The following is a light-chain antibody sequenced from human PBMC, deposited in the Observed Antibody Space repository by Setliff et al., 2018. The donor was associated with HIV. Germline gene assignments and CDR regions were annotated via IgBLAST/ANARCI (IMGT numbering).Light chain of an antibody. CDR3: SSYTSSSTLSYV. CDR2: GVS. V-gene: IGLV2-14*01. Sequence: QSALTQPASVSGSPGQSITISCTGTSSDVGGYNYVSLYQQHPGKAPKLMIYGVSNRPSGVSNRFSGSKSGNTASLTISGLQAEDEADYYCSSYTSSSTLSYVFGTGTKVTVL. J-gene: IGLJ1*01. CDR1: SSDVGGYNY.